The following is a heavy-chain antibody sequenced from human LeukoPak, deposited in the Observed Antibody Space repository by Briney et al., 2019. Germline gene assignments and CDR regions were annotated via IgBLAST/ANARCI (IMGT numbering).Heavy chain of an antibody. CDR2: MNPNSGNT. CDR3: ARGKIRRGGPLYYYGMDV. J-gene: IGHJ6*02. CDR1: GYTFTSYD. D-gene: IGHD3-16*01. Sequence: ASVKVSCKASGYTFTSYDINWVRQATGQGPEWMGWMNPNSGNTGYAQKFQGGVTMTRNTSISTAYMELSSLRSEDTAVYYCARGKIRRGGPLYYYGMDVRGQGTTVTVSS. V-gene: IGHV1-8*01.